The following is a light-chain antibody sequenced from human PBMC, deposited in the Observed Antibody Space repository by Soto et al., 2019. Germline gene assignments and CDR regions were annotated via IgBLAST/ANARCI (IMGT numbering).Light chain of an antibody. J-gene: IGLJ2*01. CDR2: EVS. V-gene: IGLV2-14*01. CDR1: RTDVGGYNY. CDR3: SSYTSSSTPHVV. Sequence: QSVLTQPASVSGSPGQSIAISCTGTRTDVGGYNYVSWYQQHPGKAPKLMIYEVSNRPSGVSNRSSGSKSGNTASLTISGLQAEDEADYYCSSYTSSSTPHVVFGGGTKLTVL.